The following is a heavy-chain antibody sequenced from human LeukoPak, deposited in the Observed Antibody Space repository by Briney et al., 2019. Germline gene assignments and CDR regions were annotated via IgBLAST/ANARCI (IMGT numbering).Heavy chain of an antibody. Sequence: SETLSLTCTVSGGSISSSSYYWGWIRQPPGKGLEWIGSIYYSGSTYYNPPLKSRVTISVDTSKNQFSLKLSSVTAADTAVYYCARTDSSGYYSPWGQGTLVTVSS. V-gene: IGHV4-39*07. D-gene: IGHD3-22*01. CDR3: ARTDSSGYYSP. CDR2: IYYSGST. J-gene: IGHJ5*02. CDR1: GGSISSSSYY.